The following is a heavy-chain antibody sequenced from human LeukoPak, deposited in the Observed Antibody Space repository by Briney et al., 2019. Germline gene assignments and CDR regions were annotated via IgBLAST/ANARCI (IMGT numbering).Heavy chain of an antibody. V-gene: IGHV4-59*12. Sequence: PSETLSLTCTVSGGAISTYYWSWIRQTPGMGLEWIGYIYYTGSTNYNPSLKSRVTISVDASKNQFSLKLNSVTAADTAVYYCASGIQGAGNNYWGQGTLVTVSS. D-gene: IGHD6-19*01. CDR3: ASGIQGAGNNY. CDR1: GGAISTYY. CDR2: IYYTGST. J-gene: IGHJ4*02.